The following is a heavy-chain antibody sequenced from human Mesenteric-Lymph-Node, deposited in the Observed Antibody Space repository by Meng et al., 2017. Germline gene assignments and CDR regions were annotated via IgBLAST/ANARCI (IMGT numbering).Heavy chain of an antibody. CDR2: MNPNTGGT. V-gene: IGHV1-2*06. CDR1: GYTCTGNY. J-gene: IGHJ4*02. D-gene: IGHD5-12*01. Sequence: GASVKVSCKASGYTCTGNYMHWVRQAPGQGLEWMGRMNPNTGGTNYAQKFQGRVTMTRDTSISTAYMELSSLRVDDTAVYYCARIRSGYDLFDYWGQGTLVTVSS. CDR3: ARIRSGYDLFDY.